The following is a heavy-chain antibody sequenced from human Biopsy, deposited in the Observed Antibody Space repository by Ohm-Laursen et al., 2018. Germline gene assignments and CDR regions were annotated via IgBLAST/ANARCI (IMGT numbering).Heavy chain of an antibody. CDR2: IYYSVMT. Sequence: TLSLTCTVSGDSVTKYYWSWIRQPPGKGLEWIRHIYYSVMTNYNPSLQSRVSISVGTSRNQVSLTLSSVTAADTAVYYCARDSGILNYGNFKYYHYYGMDVWGQGTKVTVSS. CDR1: GDSVTKYY. CDR3: ARDSGILNYGNFKYYHYYGMDV. D-gene: IGHD4-11*01. J-gene: IGHJ6*02. V-gene: IGHV4-59*02.